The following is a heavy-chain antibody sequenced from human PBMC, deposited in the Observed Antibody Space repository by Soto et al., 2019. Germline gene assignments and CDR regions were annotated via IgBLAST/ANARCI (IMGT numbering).Heavy chain of an antibody. J-gene: IGHJ6*02. V-gene: IGHV4-34*01. D-gene: IGHD3-9*01. CDR1: GGSFSGYY. CDR3: AGYHGVEYYDILTGSERAVYYYYGMDV. Sequence: PSETLSLTCAVYGGSFSGYYWSWIRQPPGKGLEWIGEINHSGSTNYNPSLKSRVTISVDTSKNQFSLKLSSVTAADTAVYYCAGYHGVEYYDILTGSERAVYYYYGMDVWGQGTTVTVSS. CDR2: INHSGST.